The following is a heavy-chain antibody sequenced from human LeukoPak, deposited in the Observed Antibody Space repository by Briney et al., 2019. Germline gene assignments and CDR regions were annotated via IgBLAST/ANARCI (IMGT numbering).Heavy chain of an antibody. J-gene: IGHJ5*02. CDR2: MNHSGST. CDR3: ARKSLDNWVDP. Sequence: SETLSLTCAVYGGSFSGYYRSWIRQPPGKGLEWIGEMNHSGSTNYNPSLKSRVTISVDTSKKQFSLKLSSVTAADTAVYYCARKSLDNWVDPWGQGTLVTVSS. V-gene: IGHV4-34*01. CDR1: GGSFSGYY.